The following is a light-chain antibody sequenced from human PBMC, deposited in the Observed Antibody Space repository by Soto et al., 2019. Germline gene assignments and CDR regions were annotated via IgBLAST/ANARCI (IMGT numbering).Light chain of an antibody. CDR1: QNVRTF. CDR3: QQHSHWPPWT. CDR2: GAF. V-gene: IGKV3-11*01. Sequence: EVVLTQSPATLSLSPGERATLSCRASQNVRTFLDWYQQKPGQAPRLLIYGAFNRATGIPARFSGSGPGTDFTLTISSLEPEDFAVYYCQQHSHWPPWTFGQGTRVEIQ. J-gene: IGKJ1*01.